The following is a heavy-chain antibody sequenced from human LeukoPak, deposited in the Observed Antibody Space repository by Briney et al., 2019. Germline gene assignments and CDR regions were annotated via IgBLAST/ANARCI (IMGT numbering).Heavy chain of an antibody. CDR3: ARFYDVWCGYYTYYGMDV. CDR2: MNPNSGNT. Sequence: ASVKVSCKASGYTFTSYDINWVRQATGQGLEWMGWMNPNSGNTGYAQKFQGRVTMTRNTSISTAYMELSSLRSEDTAVYYCARFYDVWCGYYTYYGMDVWGQGTTVTVSS. V-gene: IGHV1-8*01. CDR1: GYTFTSYD. J-gene: IGHJ6*02. D-gene: IGHD3-3*01.